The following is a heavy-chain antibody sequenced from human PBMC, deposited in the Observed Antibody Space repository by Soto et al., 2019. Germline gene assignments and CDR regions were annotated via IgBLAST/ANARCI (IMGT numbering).Heavy chain of an antibody. Sequence: SETLSLTCTVSGGSISSSSNYWGWIRQPPGKGLEWIGSIYYSGSTYYNPSLKSRVTISVDTSKNQFSLKLSSVTAADTAVYYCARHLVAYYDFWSGYPQTFDCWGQGTLVTVPS. V-gene: IGHV4-39*01. J-gene: IGHJ4*02. CDR2: IYYSGST. CDR1: GGSISSSSNY. CDR3: ARHLVAYYDFWSGYPQTFDC. D-gene: IGHD3-3*01.